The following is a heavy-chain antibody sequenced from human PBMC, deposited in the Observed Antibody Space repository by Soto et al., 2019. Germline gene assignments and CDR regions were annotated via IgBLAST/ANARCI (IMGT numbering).Heavy chain of an antibody. V-gene: IGHV1-46*01. CDR2: INPDGGST. Sequence: QVQLVQSGAEVKKPGASVMLSCKASGYTFTSYYMHWVRQAPGQGLEWMGIINPDGGSTRYAQKFQGRATMTRDTSTSTFYMELSSLRSEDTAVYYCAKAPRGGVIITTYSAHIDYWGQGTLVTVSS. CDR1: GYTFTSYY. J-gene: IGHJ4*02. D-gene: IGHD3-3*01. CDR3: AKAPRGGVIITTYSAHIDY.